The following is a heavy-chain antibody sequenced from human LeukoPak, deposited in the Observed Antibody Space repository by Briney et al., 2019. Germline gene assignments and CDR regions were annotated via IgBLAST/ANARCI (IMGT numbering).Heavy chain of an antibody. CDR2: ISPSGGGT. D-gene: IGHD2-15*01. V-gene: IGHV1-46*01. CDR3: VRKSATRRTSEFDY. Sequence: ASVKVSCKASGYTFTSYYIHWVRQAPGQGLEWMGVISPSGGGTSYAQKFQGRVTMTRDTSITTAYMDLSSLGSDDTAVFYCVRKSATRRTSEFDYWGQGTPVTVSS. CDR1: GYTFTSYY. J-gene: IGHJ4*02.